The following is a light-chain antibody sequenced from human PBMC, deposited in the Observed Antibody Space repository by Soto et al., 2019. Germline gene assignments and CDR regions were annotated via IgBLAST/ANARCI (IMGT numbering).Light chain of an antibody. Sequence: EIVLTQSPGTLSLSPGERATLSCRASQSVSSSYLAWYQQKPGQAPRLLIYGASIRATGIPDRFSGSGSGTDFTLTISRLEPEDFAVYYCQQYGSSPPSLTFGGGTKVEIK. CDR3: QQYGSSPPSLT. V-gene: IGKV3-20*01. CDR2: GAS. CDR1: QSVSSSY. J-gene: IGKJ4*01.